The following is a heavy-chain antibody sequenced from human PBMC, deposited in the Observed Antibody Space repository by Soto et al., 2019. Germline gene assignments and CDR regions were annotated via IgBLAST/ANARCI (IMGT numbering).Heavy chain of an antibody. D-gene: IGHD3-3*01. J-gene: IGHJ6*02. Sequence: QLQLQESGSGLVQPSQTLSLTCTASGGSISTSDYSWTWIRQPPGGGLAWIGSIYQTGRTYVIPSLKSRVTMSLDKSKNQFSLNLTSVTAADTALYYWAREMTIFGVAPGGGVDVWGQGTTVTVSS. CDR3: AREMTIFGVAPGGGVDV. CDR2: IYQTGRT. CDR1: GGSISTSDYS. V-gene: IGHV4-30-2*01.